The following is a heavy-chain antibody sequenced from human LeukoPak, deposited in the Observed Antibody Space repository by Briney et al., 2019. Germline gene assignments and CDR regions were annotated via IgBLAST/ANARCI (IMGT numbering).Heavy chain of an antibody. CDR1: GGTFSSYA. V-gene: IGHV1-69*13. CDR3: ARGTFVVVTATGDAFDI. CDR2: IIPIFGTA. Sequence: SVKVSCKASGGTFSSYAISWVRQAPGQGLEWMGGIIPIFGTANYAQKFQGRVTITADESTSTAYMELSSLRSEDTAVYYCARGTFVVVTATGDAFDIWGQGTMVTVSS. D-gene: IGHD2-21*02. J-gene: IGHJ3*02.